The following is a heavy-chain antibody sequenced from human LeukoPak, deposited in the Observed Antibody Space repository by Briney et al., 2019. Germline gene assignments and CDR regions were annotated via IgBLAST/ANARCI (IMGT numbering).Heavy chain of an antibody. Sequence: SETLSLTCTVSGGSISSSSYYWGWIRQPPGKGLEWIGSIYYSGSTYYNPSLKSRVTISVDTSKNQFSLKLSSVTAADTAVYYCARSFAFGWFDPWGQGTLVTVSS. D-gene: IGHD3-10*01. J-gene: IGHJ5*02. CDR1: GGSISSSSYY. CDR2: IYYSGST. CDR3: ARSFAFGWFDP. V-gene: IGHV4-39*01.